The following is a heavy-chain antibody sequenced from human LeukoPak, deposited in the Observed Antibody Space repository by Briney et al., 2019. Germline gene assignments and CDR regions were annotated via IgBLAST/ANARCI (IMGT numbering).Heavy chain of an antibody. CDR1: GFIFSNYW. V-gene: IGHV3-7*01. CDR2: VKADGNDK. CDR3: ARDSTQRRGNEYYDALDF. Sequence: GGSLRLSCATSGFIFSNYWMTWVRQAPGKGLEWVANVKADGNDKNFVDSVKGRFTIFIDRDKKSVYLQMNSLRVEDTAVYYCARDSTQRRGNEYYDALDFWGQGTMVSVSS. D-gene: IGHD4-23*01. J-gene: IGHJ3*01.